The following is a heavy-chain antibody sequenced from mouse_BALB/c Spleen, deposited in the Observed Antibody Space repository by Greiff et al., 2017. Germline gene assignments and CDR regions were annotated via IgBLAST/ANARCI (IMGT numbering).Heavy chain of an antibody. CDR1: GFSLTGYG. J-gene: IGHJ4*01. Sequence: QVQLKESGPGLVAPSQSLSITCTVSGFSLTGYGVNWVRQPPGKGLEWLGMIWGDGSTDYNSALKSRLSISKDNSKSQVFLKMNSLHTDDTARYYCAREPLYYGNYYAMDYWGQGTSVTVSS. CDR3: AREPLYYGNYYAMDY. CDR2: IWGDGST. V-gene: IGHV2-6-7*01. D-gene: IGHD2-1*01.